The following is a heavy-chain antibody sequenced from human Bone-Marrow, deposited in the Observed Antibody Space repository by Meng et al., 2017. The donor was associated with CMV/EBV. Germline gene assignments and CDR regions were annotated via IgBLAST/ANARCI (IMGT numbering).Heavy chain of an antibody. D-gene: IGHD3-10*01. CDR3: ARLRTSITHAFDI. V-gene: IGHV5-51*01. J-gene: IGHJ3*02. CDR2: IYPGDSDT. CDR1: GYSFTSYW. Sequence: KVSCKGSGYSFTSYWIGWVRQMPGKGLEWMGIIYPGDSDTRYSPSFQGQVTISADKSISTAYLQWSSLKASDTAMYYCARLRTSITHAFDIWGQATMVTVS.